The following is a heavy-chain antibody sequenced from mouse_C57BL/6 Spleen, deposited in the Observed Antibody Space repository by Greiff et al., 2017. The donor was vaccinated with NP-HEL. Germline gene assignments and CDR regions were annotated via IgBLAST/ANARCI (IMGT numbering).Heavy chain of an antibody. Sequence: EVKLQESGPGLAKPSQTLSLTCSVTGYSITSDYWNWIRKFPGNKLEYMGYISYSGSTYYNPSLNSRISITRDTSKNQYYLQLNSVTTEDTATYYCARSLLYYGSSYEAMDYWGQGTSVTVSS. V-gene: IGHV3-8*01. D-gene: IGHD1-1*01. J-gene: IGHJ4*01. CDR1: GYSITSDY. CDR2: ISYSGST. CDR3: ARSLLYYGSSYEAMDY.